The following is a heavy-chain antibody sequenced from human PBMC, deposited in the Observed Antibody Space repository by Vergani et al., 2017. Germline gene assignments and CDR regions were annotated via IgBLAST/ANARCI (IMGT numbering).Heavy chain of an antibody. Sequence: EVQLLQSEGAVVQPGGSLRLSCVASGFTFSSHAMSWVRQGHGPGLEWVSSIKNTGDSTHYADSVKGRFTISRDNSTNALYLQMNSLSAGDTAVYYCAKANPRNSGYDYLYYYHAMDVWGQGTTVTVSS. J-gene: IGHJ6*02. CDR1: GFTFSSHA. CDR3: AKANPRNSGYDYLYYYHAMDV. V-gene: IGHV3-23*01. CDR2: IKNTGDST. D-gene: IGHD5-12*01.